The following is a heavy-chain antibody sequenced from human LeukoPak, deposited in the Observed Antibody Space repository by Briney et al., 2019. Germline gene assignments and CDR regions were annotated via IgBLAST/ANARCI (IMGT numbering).Heavy chain of an antibody. CDR1: GGTFSNHG. J-gene: IGHJ4*02. D-gene: IGHD1-26*01. CDR3: ARWDPLYSGMDY. CDR2: ISAYNGNT. Sequence: GASVKVSCKASGGTFSNHGVSWVRQAPGQGLEWMGWISAYNGNTNYAQKLQGRVTMTTDTSTSTAYMELRSLRSDDTAVYYCARWDPLYSGMDYWGQGTLVTVSS. V-gene: IGHV1-18*01.